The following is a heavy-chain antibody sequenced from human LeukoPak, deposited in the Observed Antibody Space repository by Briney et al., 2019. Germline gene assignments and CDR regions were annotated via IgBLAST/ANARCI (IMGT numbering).Heavy chain of an antibody. V-gene: IGHV1-46*01. CDR1: GYTFTSNY. J-gene: IGHJ4*02. Sequence: ASVKVSCKASGYTFTSNYIRWVRQAPGQGLEWMGMIYPRDGSTSYAQKFQGRVTMTRDTSTSTVYMELSSLRSEDTAVYYCARGDKGPHHFDYWGQGTLVTVSS. CDR2: IYPRDGST. CDR3: ARGDKGPHHFDY.